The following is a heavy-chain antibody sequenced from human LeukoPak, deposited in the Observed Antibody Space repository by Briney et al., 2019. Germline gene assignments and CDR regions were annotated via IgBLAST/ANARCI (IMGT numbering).Heavy chain of an antibody. CDR2: IYPTGHT. J-gene: IGHJ4*02. Sequence: SETLSLTCTVSGGSLGNYYWSWIRQPARKGLEWIGRIYPTGHTHYNPSLKSRVTMSVDTSKNQFSLKMTSLTAADTAVYYCARITDPDYRSGWSGADYWGRGTQVTVSA. CDR3: ARITDPDYRSGWSGADY. D-gene: IGHD6-19*01. CDR1: GGSLGNYY. V-gene: IGHV4-4*07.